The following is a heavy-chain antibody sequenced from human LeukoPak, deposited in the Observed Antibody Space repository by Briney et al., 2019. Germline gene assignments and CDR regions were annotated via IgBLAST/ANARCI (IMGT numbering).Heavy chain of an antibody. CDR1: GYTLTELS. CDR2: IIPILGIA. CDR3: ARDRVAGYDSSGYAIMDFDY. D-gene: IGHD3-22*01. J-gene: IGHJ4*02. Sequence: ASVKVSCKVSGYTLTELSMHWVRQAPGQGLEWMGRIIPILGIANYAQKFQGRVTITADKSTSTAYMELSSLRSEDTAVYYCARDRVAGYDSSGYAIMDFDYWGQGTLVTVSS. V-gene: IGHV1-69*04.